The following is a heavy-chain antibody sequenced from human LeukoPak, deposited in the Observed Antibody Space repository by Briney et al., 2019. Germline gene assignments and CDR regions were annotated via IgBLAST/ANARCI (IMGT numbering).Heavy chain of an antibody. CDR1: GYIFTTYW. CDR2: IYPGDSDT. Sequence: HGESLKISCKGSGYIFTTYWIAWVRQMPGKGLEWMGIIYPGDSDTRYSPSFQGQVTISADKSISTAYLQWSSLKASDTAMYYCARLVTSYFDYWGQGTLVTVSS. D-gene: IGHD4-11*01. V-gene: IGHV5-51*01. J-gene: IGHJ4*02. CDR3: ARLVTSYFDY.